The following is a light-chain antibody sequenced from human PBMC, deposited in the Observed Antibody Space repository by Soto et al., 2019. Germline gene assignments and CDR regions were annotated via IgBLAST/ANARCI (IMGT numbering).Light chain of an antibody. CDR3: QQYNNWPPLT. CDR2: AAS. Sequence: EIVMTQSPATLSVSPGERATLSCRASQSVSSSLAWYQQKPGQAPRVLIYAASTRATGVPARFSGSGSGTEFTLTISSLQSEDFAVYYCQQYNNWPPLTFGGGTKVEIK. CDR1: QSVSSS. V-gene: IGKV3-15*01. J-gene: IGKJ4*01.